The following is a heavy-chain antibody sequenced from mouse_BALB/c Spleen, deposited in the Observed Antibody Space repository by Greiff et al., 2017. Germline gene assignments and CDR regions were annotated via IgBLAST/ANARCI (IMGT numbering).Heavy chain of an antibody. Sequence: EVQRVESGPGLVKPSQSLSLTCSVTGYSITSGYYWNWIRQFPGNKLEWMGYISYDGSNNYNPSLKNRISITRDTSKNQFFLKLNSVTTEDTATYYCARGFITTVVAWYFDVWGAGTTVTVSS. CDR3: ARGFITTVVAWYFDV. J-gene: IGHJ1*01. CDR2: ISYDGSN. CDR1: GYSITSGYY. D-gene: IGHD1-1*01. V-gene: IGHV3-6*02.